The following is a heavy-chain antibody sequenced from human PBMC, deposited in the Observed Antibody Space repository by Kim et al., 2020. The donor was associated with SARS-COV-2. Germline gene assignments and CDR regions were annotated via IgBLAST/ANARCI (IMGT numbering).Heavy chain of an antibody. CDR1: GGSIITSAAD. V-gene: IGHV4-39*01. CDR2: ISHDGIT. CDR3: ARHYSGARLLDY. D-gene: IGHD6-25*01. J-gene: IGHJ4*02. Sequence: SETLSLICTVSGGSIITSAADWGWIRQPPGKGLEWLGSISHDGITYFNPSLKSRITLSVDTSKNELSLKLTSVSAADTAVYYCARHYSGARLLDYWGQGT.